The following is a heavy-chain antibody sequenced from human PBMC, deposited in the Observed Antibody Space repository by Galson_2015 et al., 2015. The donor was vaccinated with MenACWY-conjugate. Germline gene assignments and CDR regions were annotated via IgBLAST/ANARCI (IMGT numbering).Heavy chain of an antibody. CDR3: ARRQWVAGGDL. J-gene: IGHJ5*02. V-gene: IGHV5-51*01. Sequence: QSGAEVKKAGESLKISCKGSGYTFNTYWIAWVRQTPGQGLECMGFIYHADSDTRYSPSFEGHVTLSVDKSSSTAYLQCSSLTASYSPIYYCARRQWVAGGDLWGQGTLVTVPA. CDR2: IYHADSDT. D-gene: IGHD6-19*01. CDR1: GYTFNTYW.